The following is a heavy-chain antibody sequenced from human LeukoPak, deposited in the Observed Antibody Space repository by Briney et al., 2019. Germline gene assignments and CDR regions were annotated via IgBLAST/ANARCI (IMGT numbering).Heavy chain of an antibody. V-gene: IGHV3-23*01. CDR3: AKGTEDGYDY. J-gene: IGHJ4*02. CDR2: LSGSGGDT. D-gene: IGHD5-24*01. Sequence: PGGSLRLSCVASGFTFSSYTMTWVRQAPGKGLEWVSALSGSGGDTYYADSVRGRFTISRDNSKNTLYLQMTSLRAEDTALYYCAKGTEDGYDYWGQGTLVTVSS. CDR1: GFTFSSYT.